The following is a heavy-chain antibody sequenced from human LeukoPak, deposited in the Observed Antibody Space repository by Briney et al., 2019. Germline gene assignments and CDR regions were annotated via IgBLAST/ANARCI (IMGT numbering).Heavy chain of an antibody. Sequence: ASVKVSCKTSGYTFTANYMQWVRQAPGQGLEWMGWINPNSGATKYAQKFQGRVTMTRDTSISTAYMELSRLRSDDTAVYYCARYRCKTTSGCEDTDAFDMWGQGTMVTVSS. CDR2: INPNSGAT. J-gene: IGHJ3*02. CDR1: GYTFTANY. CDR3: ARYRCKTTSGCEDTDAFDM. V-gene: IGHV1-2*02. D-gene: IGHD2/OR15-2a*01.